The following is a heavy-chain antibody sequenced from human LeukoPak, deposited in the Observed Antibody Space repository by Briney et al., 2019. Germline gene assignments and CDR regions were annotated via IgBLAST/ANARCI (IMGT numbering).Heavy chain of an antibody. CDR1: GGSMSAYH. CDR3: ARAVSGRFDY. CDR2: IYYSGST. V-gene: IGHV4-59*08. D-gene: IGHD6-19*01. J-gene: IGHJ4*02. Sequence: PSETLSLTCTVSGGSMSAYHWGWIRQPPGKGREWTGYIYYSGSTNYNPSLNSRVTISVDTSKNQFSLRLSSVTAADTAIYYCARAVSGRFDYWGQGTLVTVSS.